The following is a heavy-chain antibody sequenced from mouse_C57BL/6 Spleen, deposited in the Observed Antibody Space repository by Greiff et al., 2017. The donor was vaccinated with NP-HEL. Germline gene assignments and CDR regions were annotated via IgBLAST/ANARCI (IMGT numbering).Heavy chain of an antibody. CDR2: INYDGSST. CDR1: GFTFSDYY. Sequence: EVKLMESEGGLVQPGSSMKLSCTASGFTFSDYYMAWVRQVPEKGLEWVANINYDGSSTYYLDSLKSRFIISRDNAKNILYLQMSSLKSEDTATYYCARDPPLYYGSSHWYFDVWGTGTTVTVSS. J-gene: IGHJ1*03. V-gene: IGHV5-16*01. CDR3: ARDPPLYYGSSHWYFDV. D-gene: IGHD1-1*01.